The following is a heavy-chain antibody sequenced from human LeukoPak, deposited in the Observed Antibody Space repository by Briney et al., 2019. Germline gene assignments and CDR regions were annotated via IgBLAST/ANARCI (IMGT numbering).Heavy chain of an antibody. CDR2: ISWNSGSI. J-gene: IGHJ4*02. Sequence: HAGRSLRLSCAASGFTFDDYAMHWVRQAPGKGLEWVSGISWNSGSIGYADSVKGRLTVSRDNAKNSLYLQMNSLRAEDTAVYYCAKSDPYGDSLIEIWGQGALVTVSS. D-gene: IGHD4-17*01. CDR3: AKSDPYGDSLIEI. V-gene: IGHV3-9*01. CDR1: GFTFDDYA.